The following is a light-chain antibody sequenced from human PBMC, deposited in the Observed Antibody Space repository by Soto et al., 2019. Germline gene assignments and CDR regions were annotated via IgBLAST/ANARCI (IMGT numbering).Light chain of an antibody. CDR1: ISDVGSYNL. CDR3: CSYAGSYV. CDR2: EVS. V-gene: IGLV2-23*02. J-gene: IGLJ1*01. Sequence: QSALTQPASVSGSPGQSITISCTGTISDVGSYNLVSWYQQHPGKAPKLMIYEVSKRPSGVSNRFSGSKSGNTASLTISGLQAEDEADYYCCSYAGSYVFGTGTKVPVL.